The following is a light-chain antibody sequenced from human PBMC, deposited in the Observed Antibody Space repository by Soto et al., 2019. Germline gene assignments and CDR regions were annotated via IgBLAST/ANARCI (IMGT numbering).Light chain of an antibody. CDR2: DVS. V-gene: IGLV2-11*01. CDR1: DNDVGGYNF. CDR3: CSFAGSLNFV. J-gene: IGLJ1*01. Sequence: QSALTQPRSVSGSPGQSVTISCSGTDNDVGGYNFVSWYQQHPGKAPKLMVFDVSKRPSGVPGRFSGSKSGTTASRTIFGLQAEDEAEYYCCSFAGSLNFVFGTGTKVTVL.